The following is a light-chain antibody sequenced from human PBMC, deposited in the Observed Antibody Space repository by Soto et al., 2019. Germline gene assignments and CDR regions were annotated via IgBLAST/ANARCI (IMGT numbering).Light chain of an antibody. CDR3: LQHTYIWS. CDR1: QDVSND. Sequence: DSQMTQSPPSLSASVGDRVTITCRASQDVSNDLGWFQQKPGKAPKRLIFGASNLESGVPSRFSGTGSGTEFILTITNLQPEDFATYYCLQHTYIWSFGQGTKVDI. J-gene: IGKJ1*01. V-gene: IGKV1-17*02. CDR2: GAS.